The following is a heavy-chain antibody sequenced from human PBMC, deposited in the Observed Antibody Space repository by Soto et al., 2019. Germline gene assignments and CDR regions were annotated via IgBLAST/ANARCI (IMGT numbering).Heavy chain of an antibody. V-gene: IGHV5-10-1*01. CDR2: IDPSDSYT. Sequence: GESLKISCKASGYSFTSYWISWVRQMPGKGLEWMGRIDPSDSYTNYSPSFQGHVTISADKSISTAYLQWSSLKASDTAMYYCATYHGGSSGWYLPDAFDIWGQGTMVTVSS. J-gene: IGHJ3*02. D-gene: IGHD6-19*01. CDR1: GYSFTSYW. CDR3: ATYHGGSSGWYLPDAFDI.